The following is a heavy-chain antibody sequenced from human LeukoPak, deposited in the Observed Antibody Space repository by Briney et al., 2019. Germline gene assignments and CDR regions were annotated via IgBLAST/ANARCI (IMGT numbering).Heavy chain of an antibody. V-gene: IGHV3-23*01. CDR2: ISESGGIT. Sequence: GGSLRLSWEGAGVSFSSYSMNWVRQAPGKGLEWVSAISESGGITYYADSVKGRLTISRDNSKNTLSLQMTSLTSEDTAVYYCAKDEGSGRGYLLGVDSWGQGTLVTVSS. J-gene: IGHJ5*01. CDR1: GVSFSSYS. CDR3: AKDEGSGRGYLLGVDS. D-gene: IGHD3-16*01.